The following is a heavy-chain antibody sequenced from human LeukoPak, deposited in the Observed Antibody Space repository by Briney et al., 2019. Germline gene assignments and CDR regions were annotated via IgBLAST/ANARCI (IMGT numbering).Heavy chain of an antibody. J-gene: IGHJ4*02. V-gene: IGHV4-34*01. CDR3: ARGLFDYPFDY. D-gene: IGHD4-11*01. CDR1: GGSFSGYY. Sequence: SETLSLTCAVYGGSFSGYYWSWIRQPPGKGLEWIGEINHSGSTNYNPSLKSRVTISVDTSKNQFSLKLSSVTGADTAVYYCARGLFDYPFDYWGQGTLVTVSS. CDR2: INHSGST.